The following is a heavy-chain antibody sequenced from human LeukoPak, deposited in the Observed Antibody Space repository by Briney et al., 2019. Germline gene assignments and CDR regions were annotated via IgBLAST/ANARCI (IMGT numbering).Heavy chain of an antibody. CDR1: GGTFSSYA. V-gene: IGHV1-69*13. CDR2: IIPIFGTA. Sequence: SVKVSCKASGGTFSSYAISWVRQAPGQGLEWMGGIIPIFGTANYAQKFQGGVTITADESTSTAYMELSSLRSEDTAVYYCARGVWFGDYYFDYWGQGTLVTVSS. CDR3: ARGVWFGDYYFDY. J-gene: IGHJ4*02. D-gene: IGHD3-10*01.